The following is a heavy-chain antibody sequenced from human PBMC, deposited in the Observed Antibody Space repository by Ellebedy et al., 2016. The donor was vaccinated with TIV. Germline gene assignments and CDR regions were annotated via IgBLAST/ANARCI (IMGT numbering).Heavy chain of an antibody. Sequence: PGGSLRLSCAASGFNFRSYWMTWVRQAPGKGLEWVAKIRQEGDEIYYVKSVKGRFTISRDKAKNSLFLQMNSLRVEDTAVYYCARRASYGDYAVQVNPWFDPWGQGTLVTVSS. CDR3: ARRASYGDYAVQVNPWFDP. CDR2: IRQEGDEI. CDR1: GFNFRSYW. D-gene: IGHD4-17*01. J-gene: IGHJ5*02. V-gene: IGHV3-7*01.